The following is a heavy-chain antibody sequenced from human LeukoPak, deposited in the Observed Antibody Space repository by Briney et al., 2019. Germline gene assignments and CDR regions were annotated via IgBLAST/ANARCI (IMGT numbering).Heavy chain of an antibody. CDR2: ISAYNGNT. Sequence: ASVKVSCKASGYTFTSYGISWVRQAPGQGLEWMGWISAYNGNTNYAQKLQGRDTMTTDTSTSTAYMELRGLRSDDTAVYYCARDLPQYYYGSGSYSGYWGQGTLVTVSS. J-gene: IGHJ4*02. D-gene: IGHD3-10*01. V-gene: IGHV1-18*01. CDR1: GYTFTSYG. CDR3: ARDLPQYYYGSGSYSGY.